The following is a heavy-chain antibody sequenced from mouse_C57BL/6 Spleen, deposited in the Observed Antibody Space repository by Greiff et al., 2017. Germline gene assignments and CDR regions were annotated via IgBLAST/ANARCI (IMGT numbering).Heavy chain of an antibody. CDR2: IWTGGGT. D-gene: IGHD1-1*01. CDR1: GFSLTSYA. CDR3: ARKDGSSYGRYFDV. V-gene: IGHV2-9-1*01. Sequence: VQGVESGPGLVAPSQSLSITCTVSGFSLTSYAISWVRQPPGKGLEWLGVIWTGGGTNYNSALKSRLSISKDNSKSQVFLKMNSLQTDDTARYYCARKDGSSYGRYFDVWGTGTTVTVSS. J-gene: IGHJ1*03.